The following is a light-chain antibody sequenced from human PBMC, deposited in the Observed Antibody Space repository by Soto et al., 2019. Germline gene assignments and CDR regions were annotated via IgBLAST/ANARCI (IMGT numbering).Light chain of an antibody. V-gene: IGKV1-39*01. Sequence: DIPMTQSPSSLSASVGDRVTITCRARQNIDTYLNWYLQKPGQAPNLLIYSAYSLQSGVSPRFSGDGSGTDFTLTISSLQPEDFATYYCQQSYNFPRTFGQGTTV. CDR3: QQSYNFPRT. J-gene: IGKJ1*01. CDR1: QNIDTY. CDR2: SAY.